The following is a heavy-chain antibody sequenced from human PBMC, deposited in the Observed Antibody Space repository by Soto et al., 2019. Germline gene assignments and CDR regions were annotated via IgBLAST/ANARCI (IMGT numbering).Heavy chain of an antibody. V-gene: IGHV4-61*01. CDR2: THYSGST. D-gene: IGHD3-16*01. J-gene: IGHJ6*02. CDR1: GGSVSGNTYY. Sequence: QVQLQESGPGLVKPSENLSLTCTVSGGSVSGNTYYWSWIRQPPGKGLEWIGYTHYSGSTKYNPSRKSRVAISVDTSQNQFSLKLRSVTAADTAVYYCARDLGPGAAYYSNATDVWGQGTTVTVSS. CDR3: ARDLGPGAAYYSNATDV.